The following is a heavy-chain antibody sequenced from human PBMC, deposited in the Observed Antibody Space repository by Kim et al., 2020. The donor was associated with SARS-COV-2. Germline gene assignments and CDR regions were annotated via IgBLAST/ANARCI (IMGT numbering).Heavy chain of an antibody. CDR2: IIPIFGTA. CDR3: ARAGYYDSSGYNNNQYYFDY. V-gene: IGHV1-69*13. J-gene: IGHJ4*02. CDR1: GGTFSSYA. Sequence: SVKVSCKASGGTFSSYAISWVRQAPGQGLEWMGGIIPIFGTANYAQKFQGRVTITADESTSTAYMELSSLRSEDTAVYYCARAGYYDSSGYNNNQYYFDYWGQGTLVTVSS. D-gene: IGHD3-22*01.